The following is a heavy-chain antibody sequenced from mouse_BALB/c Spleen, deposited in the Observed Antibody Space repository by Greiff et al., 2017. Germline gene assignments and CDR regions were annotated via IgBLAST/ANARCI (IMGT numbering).Heavy chain of an antibody. Sequence: EVQLQQSGPELVKPGASVKMSCKASGYTFTSYVMHWVKQKPGQGLEWIGYINPYNDGTKYNEKFKGKATLTSDKSSSTAYMELSSLTSEDSAVYYCARYYGSSYGGYAMDDWGQGTSVTVSS. J-gene: IGHJ4*01. CDR1: GYTFTSYV. CDR3: ARYYGSSYGGYAMDD. CDR2: INPYNDGT. D-gene: IGHD1-1*01. V-gene: IGHV1-14*01.